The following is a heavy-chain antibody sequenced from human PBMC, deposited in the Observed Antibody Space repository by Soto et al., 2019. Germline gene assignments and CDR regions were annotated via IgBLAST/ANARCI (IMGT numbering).Heavy chain of an antibody. CDR3: AKGEWLVRFINYYGMAV. CDR2: ISGGGDSR. Sequence: ESLKISCASSGFTFNNYAMSWVRLAPGKGLEWVSGISGGGDSRYYAESGKGRFTISRDNSKNTVYLQMNSLRAEDTAVYYCAKGEWLVRFINYYGMAVWYPGTTVTVP. J-gene: IGHJ6*02. D-gene: IGHD6-19*01. V-gene: IGHV3-23*01. CDR1: GFTFNNYA.